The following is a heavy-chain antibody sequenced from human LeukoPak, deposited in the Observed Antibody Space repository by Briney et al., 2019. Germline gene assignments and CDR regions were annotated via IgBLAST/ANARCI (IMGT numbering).Heavy chain of an antibody. V-gene: IGHV3-9*01. Sequence: PGGSLRLSCAASGFTFDNYAMHWVRQAPGKGLEWVSGISWNSDSIGYADSVKGRFTISRDNAKNSLYLQLNSLRAEDTALYYCAKAPSYSYGSGSYRFDYWGQGTLVTVSS. D-gene: IGHD3-10*01. CDR1: GFTFDNYA. J-gene: IGHJ4*02. CDR3: AKAPSYSYGSGSYRFDY. CDR2: ISWNSDSI.